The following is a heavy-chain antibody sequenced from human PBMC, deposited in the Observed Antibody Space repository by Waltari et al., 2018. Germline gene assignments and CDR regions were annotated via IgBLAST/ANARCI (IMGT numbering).Heavy chain of an antibody. CDR2: INPNSGGT. J-gene: IGHJ4*02. D-gene: IGHD5-18*01. CDR3: ASGYHYG. Sequence: QVQLVQSGAEVQKPGASVKVYCQASGSPFPGYSMHWVRQAPGQGLEWMGRINPNSGGTNYAQKFQGRATMTRDTSISTAYMELSRLRADDTAVYYCASGYHYGWGQGTLVTVSS. V-gene: IGHV1-2*06. CDR1: GSPFPGYS.